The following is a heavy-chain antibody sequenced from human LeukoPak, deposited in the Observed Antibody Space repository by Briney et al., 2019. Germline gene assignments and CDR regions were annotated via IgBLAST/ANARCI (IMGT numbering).Heavy chain of an antibody. CDR1: GGSISSSSYY. Sequence: SGTLSLTCTVSGGSISSSSYYWGWIRQPPGKGLGWIGFIYSSGSANYSPSLRSRVTMSVDMSKNQFSLKLRSVTATDTAVYYCARQGAVDIWGQGTMVIVSS. CDR2: IYSSGSA. J-gene: IGHJ3*02. CDR3: ARQGAVDI. V-gene: IGHV4-61*05.